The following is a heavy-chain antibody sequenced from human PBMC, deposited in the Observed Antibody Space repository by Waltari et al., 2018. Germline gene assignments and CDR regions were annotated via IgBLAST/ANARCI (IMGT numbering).Heavy chain of an antibody. J-gene: IGHJ4*02. D-gene: IGHD4-4*01. V-gene: IGHV2-26*01. CDR2: IFSNDEK. CDR3: ARTLGLQEIYDY. CDR1: GGSISSSSYY. Sequence: QESGPGLVKPSETLSLTCTVSGGSISSSSYYWGWIRQPPGKALEWLAHIFSNDEKSYSTSLKSRLTISKDTSKSQVVLTMTNMDPVDTATYYCARTLGLQEIYDYWGQGTLVTVSS.